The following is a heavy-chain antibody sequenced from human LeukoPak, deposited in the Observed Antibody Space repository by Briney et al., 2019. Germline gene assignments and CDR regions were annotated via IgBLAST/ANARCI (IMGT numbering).Heavy chain of an antibody. J-gene: IGHJ4*02. D-gene: IGHD3-16*01. Sequence: GGSLRLSCAASGFTFSSYWMHWVRQAPGKGLVWVSRINSGGSSTSHADSVKGRFTISRDNAKNTLYLRMNSLRAEDTAVYYCAGEGYDYVWGSYGYFDYWGQGTLVTVSS. CDR3: AGEGYDYVWGSYGYFDY. CDR1: GFTFSSYW. V-gene: IGHV3-74*01. CDR2: INSGGSST.